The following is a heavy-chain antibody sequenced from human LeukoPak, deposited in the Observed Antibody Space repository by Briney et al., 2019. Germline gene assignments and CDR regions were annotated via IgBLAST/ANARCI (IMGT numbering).Heavy chain of an antibody. D-gene: IGHD5-18*01. Sequence: SETLSLTCAVYGGSFSGYYWSWIRQPPGKGLEWIGEINHSGSTNYNPSLKSRVTISVDTFKNQFSLKLSSVTAADTAVYYCARGERGYSYGLWGQGTLVTVSS. CDR2: INHSGST. CDR1: GGSFSGYY. V-gene: IGHV4-34*01. CDR3: ARGERGYSYGL. J-gene: IGHJ4*02.